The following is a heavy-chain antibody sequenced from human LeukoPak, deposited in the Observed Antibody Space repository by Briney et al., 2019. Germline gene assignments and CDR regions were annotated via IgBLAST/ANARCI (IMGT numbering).Heavy chain of an antibody. CDR3: SRGLSDVY. Sequence: SETLSLTCGVYGGSFSGYYWTWIRQPPGKGLEWIGEINHSGITNYNPSLKSRVTISIDTSKSQFSLKLNSVTAADTAVYYCSRGLSDVYWGQGTLVTVSS. CDR2: INHSGIT. CDR1: GGSFSGYY. J-gene: IGHJ4*02. V-gene: IGHV4-34*01.